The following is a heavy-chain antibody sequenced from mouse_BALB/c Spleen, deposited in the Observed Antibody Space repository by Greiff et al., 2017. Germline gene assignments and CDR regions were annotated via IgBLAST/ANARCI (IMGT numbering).Heavy chain of an antibody. CDR2: ISYSGST. CDR3: ASEGNNDYDYLDY. Sequence: VQLKESGPGLVKPSQSLSLTCTVTGYSITSDYAWNWIRQFPGNKLEWVGYISYSGSTNYNPSLKRRISITRDTSKNQFFLQLNSVTTEDTATSYCASEGNNDYDYLDYWGQGTTLTVSS. J-gene: IGHJ2*01. D-gene: IGHD2-1*01. V-gene: IGHV3-2*02. CDR1: GYSITSDYA.